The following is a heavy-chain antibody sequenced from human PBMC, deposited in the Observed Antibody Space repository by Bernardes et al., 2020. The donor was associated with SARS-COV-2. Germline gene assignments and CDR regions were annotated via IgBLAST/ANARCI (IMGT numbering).Heavy chain of an antibody. J-gene: IGHJ4*02. D-gene: IGHD3-3*01. Sequence: GGSLRLSCAASGFTFSSYSMNWVRQAPGKGLEWVSHISGSAIIIHYADSVKGRFTISRDNGKNSLFLQMNSLRAEDSAVYYCARESYDFWSGDIDYWGQGTPVTVSS. V-gene: IGHV3-48*01. CDR1: GFTFSSYS. CDR2: ISGSAIII. CDR3: ARESYDFWSGDIDY.